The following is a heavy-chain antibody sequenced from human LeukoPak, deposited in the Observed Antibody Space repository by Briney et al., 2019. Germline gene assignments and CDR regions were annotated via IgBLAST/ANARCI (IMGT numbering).Heavy chain of an antibody. CDR2: IYYSGST. V-gene: IGHV4-39*02. CDR3: ARLGAGPTYYDFWSGYSSFYFDY. Sequence: SSETLSLTCTVSGGSISSSSYYWGWIRQPPGKGLEWIGSIYYSGSTNYNPSLKSRVTISVDTSKNHFSLKLSSVTAADTAVYYCARLGAGPTYYDFWSGYSSFYFDYWGQGTLVTVSS. D-gene: IGHD3-3*01. CDR1: GGSISSSSYY. J-gene: IGHJ4*02.